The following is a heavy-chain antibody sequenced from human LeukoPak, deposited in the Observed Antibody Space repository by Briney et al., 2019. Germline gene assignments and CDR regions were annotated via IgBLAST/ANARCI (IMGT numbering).Heavy chain of an antibody. D-gene: IGHD5-24*01. J-gene: IGHJ4*02. CDR2: IKQDGSEK. CDR1: GFTFSSYW. V-gene: IGHV3-7*01. Sequence: GGSLRLSCVASGFTFSSYWMHWVRQAPGKGLEWVANIKQDGSEKYYVDSVKGRFTISIDNAKNSLFLQMNSLRAEDTAVYYCATKDGYNFDYWGQGTLVTVSS. CDR3: ATKDGYNFDY.